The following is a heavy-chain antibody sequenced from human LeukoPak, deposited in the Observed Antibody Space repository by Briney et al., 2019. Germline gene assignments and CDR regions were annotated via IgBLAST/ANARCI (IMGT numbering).Heavy chain of an antibody. D-gene: IGHD3-16*01. J-gene: IGHJ4*02. CDR2: ISGYNANT. V-gene: IGHV1-18*01. Sequence: ASVKVSCKASGYTFTNYDISWMRQAPGQGLEWMGWISGYNANTNYVQKFQGRVTMTTDTSTHTAYMELRSLRSDDTAVYYCARGSHRLYDYVWGTYESKDYWGQGTLVTVSS. CDR1: GYTFTNYD. CDR3: ARGSHRLYDYVWGTYESKDY.